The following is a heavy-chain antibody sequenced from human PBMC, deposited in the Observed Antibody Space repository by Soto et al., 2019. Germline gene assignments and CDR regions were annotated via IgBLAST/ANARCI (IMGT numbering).Heavy chain of an antibody. CDR1: GGSISSND. D-gene: IGHD6-13*01. V-gene: IGHV4-59*01. CDR2: VYNSGST. Sequence: SETLALTCTVCGGSISSNDWTWIRQPPGKGLEWIGYVYNSGSTNYNPSLKSRVTISEDTSKSQFSLKVNSMTAADTAVYYCARYRREAVAGYTLDNWGQGILVTVSS. CDR3: ARYRREAVAGYTLDN. J-gene: IGHJ4*02.